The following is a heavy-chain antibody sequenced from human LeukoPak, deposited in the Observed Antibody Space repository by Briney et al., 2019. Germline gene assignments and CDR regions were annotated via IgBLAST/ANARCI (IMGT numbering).Heavy chain of an antibody. CDR1: GFTFSSFW. CDR2: INWSGVRT. CDR3: ARDLATTDN. J-gene: IGHJ4*02. D-gene: IGHD1/OR15-1a*01. V-gene: IGHV3-20*04. Sequence: GGSLRLSCVASGFTFSSFWMHWVRQAPGKGLEWVSGINWSGVRTGYADSLKGRFTISRDNAKNTLYLQMNSLRAEDTALYYCARDLATTDNWGQGTLVTVSS.